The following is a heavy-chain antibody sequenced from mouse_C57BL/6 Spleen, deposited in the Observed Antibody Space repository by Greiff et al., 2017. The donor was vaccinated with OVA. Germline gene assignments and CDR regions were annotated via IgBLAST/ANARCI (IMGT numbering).Heavy chain of an antibody. CDR2: IDPSDSYT. V-gene: IGHV1-50*01. CDR1: GYTFTSYW. Sequence: QVQLKQPGAELVKPGASVKLSCKASGYTFTSYWMQWVKQRPGQGLEWIGEIDPSDSYTNYNQKFKGKATLTVDTSSSTAYMQLSSLTSEDSAVYYCARLDYDVGAMDYWGQGTSVTVSS. J-gene: IGHJ4*01. CDR3: ARLDYDVGAMDY. D-gene: IGHD2-4*01.